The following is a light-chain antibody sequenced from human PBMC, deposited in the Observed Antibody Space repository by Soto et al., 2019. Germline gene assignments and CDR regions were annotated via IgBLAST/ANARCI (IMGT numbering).Light chain of an antibody. CDR2: GNS. Sequence: QSALTQPPSVSGAPWQRVTISCTGSSSNIGAGYDVHWYQQLPGTAPKLLIYGNSNRPSGAPDRFSGSKSGTSASLAITGLQAEDEADYYCQSYDSSLSGSAVFGTGTKVTVL. CDR1: SSNIGAGYD. V-gene: IGLV1-40*01. J-gene: IGLJ1*01. CDR3: QSYDSSLSGSAV.